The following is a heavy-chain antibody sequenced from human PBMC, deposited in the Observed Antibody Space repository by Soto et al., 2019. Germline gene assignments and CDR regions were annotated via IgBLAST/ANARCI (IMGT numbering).Heavy chain of an antibody. CDR1: GFTFSSYG. D-gene: IGHD6-19*01. V-gene: IGHV3-33*01. Sequence: PGESLRLSCAASGFTFSSYGMHWVRQAPGKGLEWVAVMWYDGSNKYYADSVKGRFTISRDNSKNTLYLQMNSLRAEDTAVYYCARDTDIAVAGTPDAFDIWGQGTMVTVSS. CDR2: MWYDGSNK. CDR3: ARDTDIAVAGTPDAFDI. J-gene: IGHJ3*02.